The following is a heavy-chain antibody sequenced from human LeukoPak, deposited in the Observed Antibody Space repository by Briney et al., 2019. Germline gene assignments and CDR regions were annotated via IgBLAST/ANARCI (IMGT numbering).Heavy chain of an antibody. Sequence: QSGGSLRLSCAASGFTFSNFAMSWVRQAPGKGLEWVSTVSGSGGSTYYADSVKGRFTISRDNSKNTLYLQMNSLRDEDTAVYYCAKPLTGGGSWPPFDSWGQGTLVTVSS. CDR2: VSGSGGST. CDR3: AKPLTGGGSWPPFDS. CDR1: GFTFSNFA. D-gene: IGHD2-15*01. J-gene: IGHJ4*02. V-gene: IGHV3-23*01.